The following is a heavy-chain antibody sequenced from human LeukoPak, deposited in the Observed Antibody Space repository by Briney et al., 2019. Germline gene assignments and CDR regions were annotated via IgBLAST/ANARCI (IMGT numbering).Heavy chain of an antibody. J-gene: IGHJ4*02. D-gene: IGHD5-18*01. V-gene: IGHV4-34*01. CDR1: GFTFSDYY. CDR3: AREVAAGSYRGFDY. Sequence: LRLSCAASGFTFSDYYMSWIRQAPGKGLEWIAEVYYTGGTNYNPSLKSRVTISVGTSKNQFSLNVYSVTAADTAMYYCAREVAAGSYRGFDYWGQGILVTVSS. CDR2: VYYTGGT.